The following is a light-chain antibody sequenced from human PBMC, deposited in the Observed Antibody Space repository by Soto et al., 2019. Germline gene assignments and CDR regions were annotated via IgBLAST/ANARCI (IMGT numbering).Light chain of an antibody. V-gene: IGLV2-14*01. Sequence: QSALTQPASVSGSPGQSITISCTGTSSDVGGYNYVSWYQQHPGKAPKLIIYDVSNRPSGVSNRFSGSKSGNTASLTISGLQAEDEADYYCSSYTRSSTDVVFGGGTKLTVL. CDR1: SSDVGGYNY. J-gene: IGLJ2*01. CDR3: SSYTRSSTDVV. CDR2: DVS.